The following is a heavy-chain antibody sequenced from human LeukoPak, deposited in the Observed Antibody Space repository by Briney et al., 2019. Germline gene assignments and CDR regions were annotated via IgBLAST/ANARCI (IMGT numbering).Heavy chain of an antibody. CDR3: ARAAGSGSYYDQYYYYYMDV. D-gene: IGHD3-10*01. Sequence: GASVKVSCKASGYTFTGYYMHWVRQAPGQGLEWMGWINPNSGGTNYAQKFQGRVTMTRDTSISTAYMELSRLRSDDTAVCYCARAAGSGSYYDQYYYYYMDVWGKGTTVTISS. CDR1: GYTFTGYY. V-gene: IGHV1-2*02. J-gene: IGHJ6*03. CDR2: INPNSGGT.